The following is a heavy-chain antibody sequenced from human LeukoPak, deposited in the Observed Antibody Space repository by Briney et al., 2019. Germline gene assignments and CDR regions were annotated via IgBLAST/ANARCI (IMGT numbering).Heavy chain of an antibody. CDR1: GYTFTSYD. Sequence: ASVKVSCKASGYTFTSYDINWVRQATGQGLEWMGYMNPNNGNTGYAQKFQGRVTMTRNTSISTAYMELSSLRSEDTAVYYCARDQLLTYYYDSSGYFDAFDIWGQGTMVTVSS. J-gene: IGHJ3*02. CDR3: ARDQLLTYYYDSSGYFDAFDI. CDR2: MNPNNGNT. V-gene: IGHV1-8*01. D-gene: IGHD3-22*01.